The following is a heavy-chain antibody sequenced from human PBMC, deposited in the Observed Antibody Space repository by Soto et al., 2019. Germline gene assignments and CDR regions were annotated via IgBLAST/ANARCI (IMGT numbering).Heavy chain of an antibody. CDR3: ARVAGSYGYNWFDP. D-gene: IGHD1-26*01. CDR2: INTNNGDT. J-gene: IGHJ5*02. CDR1: GYTFINYA. V-gene: IGHV1-18*03. Sequence: ASVKVSCKASGYTFINYAISWLRQAPGQGLEWMGWINTNNGDTNYSRNFQGRVTMTTATSTSTAYMELRSLRSDDMAVYYCARVAGSYGYNWFDPWGRGTLVTVSS.